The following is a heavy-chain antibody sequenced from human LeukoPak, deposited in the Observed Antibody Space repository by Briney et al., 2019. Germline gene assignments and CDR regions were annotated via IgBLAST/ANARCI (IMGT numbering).Heavy chain of an antibody. D-gene: IGHD3-16*02. CDR1: GGSIGTYY. J-gene: IGHJ6*03. CDR2: IYVTGN. CDR3: ARHIGGGIEDMDV. Sequence: SETLSLTCTVSGGSIGTYYWSWVRQSPGKGLEWIGYIYVTGNRYNPYLQSRVTISVDTSRNQFFLKMSSVTATDTAVYYCARHIGGGIEDMDVWGKGTKVTVSS. V-gene: IGHV4-59*08.